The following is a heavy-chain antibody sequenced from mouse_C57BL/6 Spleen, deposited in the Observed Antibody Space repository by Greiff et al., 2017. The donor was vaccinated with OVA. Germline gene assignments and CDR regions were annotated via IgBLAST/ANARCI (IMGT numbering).Heavy chain of an antibody. CDR2: ISRGSSTI. CDR1: GYTFSDYG. V-gene: IGHV5-17*01. CDR3: ARNGVTGDC. J-gene: IGHJ2*01. Sequence: EVQLVQSGPGLVKPGASLKLSCAASGYTFSDYGMHWVRQAPEKGLEWVAYISRGSSTIYYADTVKGRFTISRDNAKNTLFLQMTSLRSEDSAMYYCARNGVTGDCWGEGTTLTVSS. D-gene: IGHD4-1*01.